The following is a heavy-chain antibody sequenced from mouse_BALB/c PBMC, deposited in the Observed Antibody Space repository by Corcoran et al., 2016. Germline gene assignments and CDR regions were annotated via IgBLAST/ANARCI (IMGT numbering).Heavy chain of an antibody. Sequence: LVQTGASVKISCKASGYSFTGYYMHWVKQSHGKSLEWIGYISCYNGATSYNQKFKGKATFTVDTSSSTAYMQFNSLTSEDSAVYYCARSYYYGSSHDWYFDVWGAGTTVTVSS. CDR2: ISCYNGAT. D-gene: IGHD1-1*01. V-gene: IGHV1S34*01. CDR1: GYSFTGYY. CDR3: ARSYYYGSSHDWYFDV. J-gene: IGHJ1*01.